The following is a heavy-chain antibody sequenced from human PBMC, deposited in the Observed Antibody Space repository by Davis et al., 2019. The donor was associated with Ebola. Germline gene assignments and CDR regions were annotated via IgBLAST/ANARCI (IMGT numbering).Heavy chain of an antibody. Sequence: PGGSLRLSCAGSGFTFSSYGMTWVRQAPGKALEWVASLTGSGATTFYTDSVRGRFTISRDNSKNTLYLVMNSLRAEDTAVYFCARDGLWGVDSYWVPAYWGQGTLVTVSA. V-gene: IGHV3-23*01. D-gene: IGHD3-10*01. CDR2: LTGSGATT. CDR3: ARDGLWGVDSYWVPAY. J-gene: IGHJ4*02. CDR1: GFTFSSYG.